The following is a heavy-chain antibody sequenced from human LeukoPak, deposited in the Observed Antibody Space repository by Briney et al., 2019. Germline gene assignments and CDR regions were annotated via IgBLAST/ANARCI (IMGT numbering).Heavy chain of an antibody. CDR1: GASISSSGFY. V-gene: IGHV4-39*01. CDR3: ARQQGPTGDSNYWYFDL. Sequence: SETLSLTCTVSGASISSSGFYWGWIRQPPGKGLEWIGSIYYSGSTYYNPSLKSRVTISVDTSKNQFSLKLSSVTAADTAVYYCARQQGPTGDSNYWYFDLWGRGTLVTVSS. D-gene: IGHD7-27*01. CDR2: IYYSGST. J-gene: IGHJ2*01.